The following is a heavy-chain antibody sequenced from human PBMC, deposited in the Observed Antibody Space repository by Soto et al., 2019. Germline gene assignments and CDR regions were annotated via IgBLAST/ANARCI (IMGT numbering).Heavy chain of an antibody. Sequence: GESLKISRQGSGYSFTSYRLGWVRQMPGKGLEWMVIIYPGHSDTRYSPSFQGQVTMAADKSISTAYLQWSSLKASDTAMYDCARTGYYYYGMNVWGQGSTVTVSS. CDR3: ARTGYYYYGMNV. CDR1: GYSFTSYR. J-gene: IGHJ6*02. V-gene: IGHV5-51*01. CDR2: IYPGHSDT.